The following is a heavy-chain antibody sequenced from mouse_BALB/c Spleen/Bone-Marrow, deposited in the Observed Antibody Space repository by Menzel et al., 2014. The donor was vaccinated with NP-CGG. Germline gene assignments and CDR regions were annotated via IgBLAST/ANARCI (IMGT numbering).Heavy chain of an antibody. J-gene: IGHJ4*01. CDR2: IDPANGNT. Sequence: EVKLQESGAELVKPGASVKLSCTASGFNIKDTYMHWVKQRPEQGLEWIGRIDPANGNTKYDPKFQGKPTITTDTSSNTAYLQLRSLTSEETAVYYCARWESYAMDYWGQGTSVTVSS. V-gene: IGHV14-3*02. D-gene: IGHD4-1*01. CDR1: GFNIKDTY. CDR3: ARWESYAMDY.